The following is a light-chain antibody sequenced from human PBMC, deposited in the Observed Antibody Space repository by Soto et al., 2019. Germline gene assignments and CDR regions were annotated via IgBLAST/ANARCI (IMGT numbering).Light chain of an antibody. V-gene: IGLV2-14*01. CDR1: STDVGGYNS. CDR3: TSYTSSSTYV. CDR2: EVS. J-gene: IGLJ1*01. Sequence: QSALTQAPSASGSLGQSVTISCTGTSTDVGGYNSVSWYQQHPGRAPKLMIYEVSNRPSGVSNRFSGSKSGTTASLTISGLQTEDEAEYYCTSYTSSSTYVFGTGTKVTVL.